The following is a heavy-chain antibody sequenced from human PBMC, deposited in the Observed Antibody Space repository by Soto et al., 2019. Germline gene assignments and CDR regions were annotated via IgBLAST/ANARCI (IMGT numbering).Heavy chain of an antibody. CDR1: GASINSGDYY. Sequence: SETLSLTCTVSGASINSGDYYWSWIRQPPGKGLEWIGYIYYTGNTVFNPSLKSRVSVSVDTPKNQFSLRLNSVTAADTAVYYCSSLPDGYTSGLDYWGPGTLVTSPQ. D-gene: IGHD5-12*01. CDR2: IYYTGNT. J-gene: IGHJ4*02. CDR3: SSLPDGYTSGLDY. V-gene: IGHV4-30-4*01.